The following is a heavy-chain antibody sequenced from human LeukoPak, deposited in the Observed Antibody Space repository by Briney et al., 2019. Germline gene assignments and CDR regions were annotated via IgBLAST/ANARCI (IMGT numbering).Heavy chain of an antibody. CDR1: GGTFSSYA. J-gene: IGHJ3*02. V-gene: IGHV1-69*13. D-gene: IGHD4-23*01. Sequence: SVKVSCKASGGTFSSYAISWVRQAPGQGLEWMGGIIPIFGTANYAQKFQGRVTITADESTSTAYMELSSLRSEDTAVYYCTRDRDYGGPNDAFDIWGQGTMVTVSS. CDR3: TRDRDYGGPNDAFDI. CDR2: IIPIFGTA.